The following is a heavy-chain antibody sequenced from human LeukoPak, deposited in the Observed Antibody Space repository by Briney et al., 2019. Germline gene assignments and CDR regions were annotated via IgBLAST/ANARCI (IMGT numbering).Heavy chain of an antibody. D-gene: IGHD3-22*01. V-gene: IGHV3-23*01. CDR3: APRYYSSRYAEYYFDF. CDR1: GFTFSSFA. Sequence: GGSLRLSCAASGFTFSSFAMSWVRHAPGKGLEWVSSISGSGDSTYFADSVKGRFTISRDNSKNTLDLQMNSLRAEDTAVYYCAPRYYSSRYAEYYFDFWGQGTLVTVSS. J-gene: IGHJ4*02. CDR2: ISGSGDST.